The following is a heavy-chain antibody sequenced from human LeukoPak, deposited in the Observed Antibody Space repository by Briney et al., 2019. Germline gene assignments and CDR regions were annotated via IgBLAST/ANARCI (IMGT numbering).Heavy chain of an antibody. CDR1: GFIVSGDF. CDR2: IYSDGST. V-gene: IGHV3-53*01. CDR3: ARDRGRGRDSPWFDY. J-gene: IGHJ4*02. D-gene: IGHD1-26*01. Sequence: GGSLRLSCAASGFIVSGDFMSWVRQAPGKGLEWVSVIYSDGSTYYADSVKGRFTISRDNSKNTLDLQMTGLRAEDTAVYYCARDRGRGRDSPWFDYWGQGTLVTVSS.